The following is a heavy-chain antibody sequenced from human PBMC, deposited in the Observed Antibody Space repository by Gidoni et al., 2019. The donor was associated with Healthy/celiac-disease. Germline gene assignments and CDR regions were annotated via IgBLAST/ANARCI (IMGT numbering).Heavy chain of an antibody. V-gene: IGHV4-39*01. CDR2: IYSSGST. CDR3: ASPIAAAGRAYYYYGMDV. D-gene: IGHD6-13*01. CDR1: GGSISSSSYY. J-gene: IGHJ6*02. Sequence: GLVKPSETLSLTCTVSGGSISSSSYYWGWIRQPPGKGLEWIGSIYSSGSTYYNPSLKSRVTISVDTSKNQFSLKLCSVTAADTAVYYCASPIAAAGRAYYYYGMDVWGQGTTVTVSS.